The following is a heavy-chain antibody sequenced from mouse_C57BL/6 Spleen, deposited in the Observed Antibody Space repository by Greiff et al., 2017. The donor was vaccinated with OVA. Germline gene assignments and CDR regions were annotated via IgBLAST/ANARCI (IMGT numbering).Heavy chain of an antibody. V-gene: IGHV14-3*01. CDR2: IDPANGNT. Sequence: VQLKQSVAELVRPGASVKLSCTASGFNIKNTYMHWVKQRPEQGLEWIGRIDPANGNTKYAPKFQGKATITADTSSNTAYLQLSSLTSEDTAIYYCASAVVATWEAMDYWGQGTSVTVSS. CDR1: GFNIKNTY. CDR3: ASAVVATWEAMDY. J-gene: IGHJ4*01. D-gene: IGHD1-1*01.